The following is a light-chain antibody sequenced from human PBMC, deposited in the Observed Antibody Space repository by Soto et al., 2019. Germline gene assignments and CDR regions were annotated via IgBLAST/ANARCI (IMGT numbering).Light chain of an antibody. CDR3: CSYAGSNTLV. V-gene: IGLV2-11*01. J-gene: IGLJ3*02. Sequence: QSVLTQPRSVSGSPGQSVTISCTATSSDVGGYNYVSWYQHHPGKAPKLMIYNVSKRPSGVPDRFSGSKSGNTASLTVSGLQAEDEADYYCCSYAGSNTLVFGGGTKLTVL. CDR2: NVS. CDR1: SSDVGGYNY.